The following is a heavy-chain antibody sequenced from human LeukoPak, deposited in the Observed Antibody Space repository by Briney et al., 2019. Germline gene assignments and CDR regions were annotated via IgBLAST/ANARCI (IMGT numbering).Heavy chain of an antibody. CDR1: GFTFSRYG. V-gene: IGHV3-30*02. J-gene: IGHJ4*02. CDR3: TKDEIQGVVGAGPGY. CDR2: IQNDGSNK. D-gene: IGHD1-26*01. Sequence: GWPLRVSCAASGFTFSRYGIHGVRQAPAKGREGVAFIQNDGSNKYYVDSVKGRFTISRDNSKHTLYLQMKSLRAEDTAVYHCTKDEIQGVVGAGPGYWGQGTLVTVSS.